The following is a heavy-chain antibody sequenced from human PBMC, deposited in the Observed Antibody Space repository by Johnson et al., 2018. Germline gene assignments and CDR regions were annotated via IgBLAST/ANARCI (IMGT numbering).Heavy chain of an antibody. V-gene: IGHV3-23*04. CDR2: ISRSGGGT. J-gene: IGHJ1*01. Sequence: VQLVQSGGGLVQPGGSLRLSCAASGFIFSSYAMSWVRQAPGKGLEWVSGISRSGGGTYYADSVKGRFTISRDNSKNTLYLQMNSRRAEDTAVYYCAKDGRLLRYFDWAFIFQHWGQGTLVTVSS. CDR1: GFIFSSYA. CDR3: AKDGRLLRYFDWAFIFQH. D-gene: IGHD3-9*01.